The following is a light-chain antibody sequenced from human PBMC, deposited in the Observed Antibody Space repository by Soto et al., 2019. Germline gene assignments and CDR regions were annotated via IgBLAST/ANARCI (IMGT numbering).Light chain of an antibody. CDR1: SSDVGGYNF. V-gene: IGLV2-8*01. Sequence: QSVLTQPPSASGSPGQSVIISCTGTSSDVGGYNFVSWFQQHPGKAPKLMIYEVTKRPSGVPDRFSGSKSGNTASLTVSGLQAEDEADYYCSSYTSSSTLVVFGGGTELTVL. CDR3: SSYTSSSTLVV. CDR2: EVT. J-gene: IGLJ2*01.